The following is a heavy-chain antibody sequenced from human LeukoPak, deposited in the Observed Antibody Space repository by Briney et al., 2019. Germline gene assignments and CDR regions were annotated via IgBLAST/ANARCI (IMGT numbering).Heavy chain of an antibody. CDR3: ARHGYSSSSVGWFVP. CDR2: IYYSGST. D-gene: IGHD6-6*01. J-gene: IGHJ5*02. CDR1: GGSISSSSYY. V-gene: IGHV4-39*01. Sequence: PSETLSLTCTVSGGSISSSSYYWGWIRQPPGKGLEWIGSIYYSGSTYYNPSLKSRVTISVDTSKNQFSLKLSSVTAADTAVYYCARHGYSSSSVGWFVPWGQGTLVTVSS.